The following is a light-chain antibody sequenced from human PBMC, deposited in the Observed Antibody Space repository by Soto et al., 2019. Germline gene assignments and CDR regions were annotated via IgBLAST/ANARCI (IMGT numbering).Light chain of an antibody. J-gene: IGLJ3*02. CDR2: SNN. V-gene: IGLV1-44*01. Sequence: QSVLTQSPSASGTPGQRVTVSCSGSSSNIGSNAVNWYQQLPGTAPKLLIHSNNQRPSGVPDRFSGSKSGTSASLAISWLQSEDEADYYCAAWDDSLNGVVFGGGTKLTVL. CDR1: SSNIGSNA. CDR3: AAWDDSLNGVV.